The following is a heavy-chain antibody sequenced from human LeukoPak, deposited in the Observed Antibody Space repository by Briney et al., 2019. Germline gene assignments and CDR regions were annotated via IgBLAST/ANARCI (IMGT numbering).Heavy chain of an antibody. J-gene: IGHJ3*02. CDR1: GGSISSGDYY. V-gene: IGHV4-30-4*08. Sequence: SETLSLTCTVSGGSISSGDYYWSWIRQPPGKGLEWIGYIYYSGSTYYNPSLKSRVTISVDTSKNQFSLKLSSVTAADTAVYYCARETQYYYDSSGYYYVVPFHIWGQGTMVTVSS. CDR2: IYYSGST. D-gene: IGHD3-22*01. CDR3: ARETQYYYDSSGYYYVVPFHI.